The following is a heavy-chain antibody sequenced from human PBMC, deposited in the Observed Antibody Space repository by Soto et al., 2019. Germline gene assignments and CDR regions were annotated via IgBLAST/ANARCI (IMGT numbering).Heavy chain of an antibody. CDR1: GFTFSSYA. J-gene: IGHJ4*02. CDR3: AKDPRRSLGDYVDY. Sequence: EVQLLESGGGLVQPGGSLRLSCAASGFTFSSYAMSWVRPAPGKGLEWVSAISGSGGSTYYADSVKGRFTISRDNSKNTRDLQMNSLRAEDTAVYYCAKDPRRSLGDYVDYWGQGTLVTVSS. CDR2: ISGSGGST. V-gene: IGHV3-23*01.